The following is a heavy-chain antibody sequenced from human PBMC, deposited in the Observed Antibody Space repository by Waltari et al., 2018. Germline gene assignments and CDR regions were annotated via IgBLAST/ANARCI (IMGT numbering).Heavy chain of an antibody. D-gene: IGHD6-6*01. CDR3: VTVRDLVTWSLSF. CDR1: GVDFKISW. Sequence: EVQLVESGVGLVKPGESLRLSCAVSGVDFKISWLTWVRQAPGKGLEWIGRIKSKNGGGTTDYAAHVKGRFTISRDDSKDMLFLQMNSLKTEDTALYYCVTVRDLVTWSLSFWRQGTLVTVSS. CDR2: IKSKNGGGTT. V-gene: IGHV3-15*01. J-gene: IGHJ4*02.